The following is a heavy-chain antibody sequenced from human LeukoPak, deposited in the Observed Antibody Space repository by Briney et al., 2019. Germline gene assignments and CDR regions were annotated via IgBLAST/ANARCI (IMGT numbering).Heavy chain of an antibody. D-gene: IGHD3-10*01. J-gene: IGHJ3*02. CDR3: AKSNGYGLVDI. CDR2: IYNSGST. CDR1: GYSISSGYY. V-gene: IGHV4-38-2*02. Sequence: PSETLSLTCTVSGYSISSGYYWGWIRPAPGKGLEWIGSIYNSGSTYYNPSLKSRVTISVDMSKNQFSLKLNSVTAADTAVYYCAKSNGYGLVDIWGQGTMVTVSS.